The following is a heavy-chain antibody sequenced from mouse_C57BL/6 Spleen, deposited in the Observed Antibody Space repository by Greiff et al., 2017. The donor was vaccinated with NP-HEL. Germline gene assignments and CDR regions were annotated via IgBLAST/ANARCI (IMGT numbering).Heavy chain of an antibody. CDR1: GYTFTSYW. J-gene: IGHJ2*01. Sequence: QVQLQQPGTELVKPGASVKLSCKASGYTFTSYWMHWVKQRPGQGLEWIGNINPSNGGTNYNEKFKSKATLTVDKSYSTAYMQLSSLTSADSAVYYFARPFFTTVVEEDYWGQGTTLTVSS. D-gene: IGHD1-1*01. CDR3: ARPFFTTVVEEDY. V-gene: IGHV1-53*01. CDR2: INPSNGGT.